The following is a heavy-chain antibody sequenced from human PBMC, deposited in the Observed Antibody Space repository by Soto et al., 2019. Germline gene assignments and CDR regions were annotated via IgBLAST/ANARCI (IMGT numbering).Heavy chain of an antibody. CDR2: IYYSGST. V-gene: IGHV4-31*03. J-gene: IGHJ6*02. CDR1: GGSISSGGYY. D-gene: IGHD3-10*01. Sequence: SETLSLTCTVSGGSISSGGYYWTWIRQHPGKGLEWIGYIYYSGSTYYNPSLKSRVTISVDTSKNQFSLKLSSVTAADTAVYYCARDKDYYGSGKDGMDVWGQGTTVTVSS. CDR3: ARDKDYYGSGKDGMDV.